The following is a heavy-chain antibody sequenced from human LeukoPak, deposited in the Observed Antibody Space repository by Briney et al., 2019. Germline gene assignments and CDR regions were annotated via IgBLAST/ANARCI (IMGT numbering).Heavy chain of an antibody. CDR3: VRGNPLGHF. CDR2: INSGGSRT. CDR1: AHTLSNYW. J-gene: IGHJ4*02. D-gene: IGHD3-16*01. Sequence: GGSLRLSCTASAHTLSNYWMHWVRQAPGKGLVWVSHINSGGSRTDYADSVKGRFTISRDNAKNTLYLQMNSLRVGDTAVYYCVRGNPLGHFWGQGTLVTVSS. V-gene: IGHV3-74*01.